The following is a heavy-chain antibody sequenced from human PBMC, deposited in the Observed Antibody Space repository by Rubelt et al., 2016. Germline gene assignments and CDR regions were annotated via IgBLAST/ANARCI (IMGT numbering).Heavy chain of an antibody. CDR2: ISGSGGST. CDR3: AKGPRYSSSWYRAGTVDY. CDR1: GFTFSSYA. D-gene: IGHD6-13*01. J-gene: IGHJ4*02. Sequence: EVQLVESGGGLIQPGGSLRLSCAASGFTFSSYAMSWVRQAPGKGLEWVSAISGSGGSTYYADSVKGRFTISRYNSKNTLYLQMNSLRAEDTAVYYCAKGPRYSSSWYRAGTVDYWGQGTLVTVSS. V-gene: IGHV3-23*04.